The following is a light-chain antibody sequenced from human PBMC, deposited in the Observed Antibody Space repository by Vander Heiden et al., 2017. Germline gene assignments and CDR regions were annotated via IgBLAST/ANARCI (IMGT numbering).Light chain of an antibody. CDR3: ASWDESLSGVV. J-gene: IGLJ2*01. CDR1: RSNIATNY. Sequence: QSVLTQPPSASGTPGQRASISCSGSRSNIATNYVYWYQQLPGTAPKLLIYMSSQRPSGVPDRFSGSKSGTSASLAISGLRSEVEADYYCASWDESLSGVVFGGGTKLTVL. V-gene: IGLV1-47*01. CDR2: MSS.